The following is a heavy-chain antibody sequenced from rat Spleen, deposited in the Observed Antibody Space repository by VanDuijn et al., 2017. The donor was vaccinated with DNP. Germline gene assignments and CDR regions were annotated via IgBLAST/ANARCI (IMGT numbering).Heavy chain of an antibody. Sequence: EVQLVETGGGLVQPGRSLKLSCVASGFTFNVYWMAWIRQVPGKGLEWVAAIYSSGGSTYYRDSVKGRFTISRDDAKSTLYLQMDSLRSEDTATYYCARHGRVTTVATYWYFDFWGPGTMVTVSS. CDR1: GFTFNVYW. D-gene: IGHD1-3*01. J-gene: IGHJ1*01. V-gene: IGHV5-31*01. CDR3: ARHGRVTTVATYWYFDF. CDR2: IYSSGGST.